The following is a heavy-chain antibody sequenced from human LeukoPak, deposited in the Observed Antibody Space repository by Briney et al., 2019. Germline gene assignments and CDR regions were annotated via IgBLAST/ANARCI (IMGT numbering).Heavy chain of an antibody. D-gene: IGHD6-19*01. CDR2: INSDGSSA. J-gene: IGHJ5*02. CDR3: ARGKAVAGTFSWFDP. Sequence: GGSLRLSCAASGFTFSVYWMHWVRQAPGRGLVWVSLINSDGSSARYADSVKGRFTISRDNAKNTLYLQMNSLRAEDTAVYYCARGKAVAGTFSWFDPWGQGTLVTVSS. CDR1: GFTFSVYW. V-gene: IGHV3-74*01.